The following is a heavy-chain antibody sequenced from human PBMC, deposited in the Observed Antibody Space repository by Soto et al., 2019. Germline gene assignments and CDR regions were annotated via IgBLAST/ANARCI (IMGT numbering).Heavy chain of an antibody. D-gene: IGHD3-3*01. CDR1: GGSISSGGYC. CDR2: IYYSGST. CDR3: ARAGSGYDFWSGYYTGSRFDY. J-gene: IGHJ4*02. Sequence: SETLSLTCTVSGGSISSGGYCWSWIRQHPGKGLEWIGYIYYSGSTYYNPSLKSRVTISVDTSKNQFSLKLSSVTAADTAVYYCARAGSGYDFWSGYYTGSRFDYWGQGTLVTVSS. V-gene: IGHV4-31*03.